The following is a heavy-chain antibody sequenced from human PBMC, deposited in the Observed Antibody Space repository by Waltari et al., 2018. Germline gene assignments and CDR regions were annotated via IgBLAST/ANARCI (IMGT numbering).Heavy chain of an antibody. CDR1: GFTFSSSA. V-gene: IGHV1-69*01. J-gene: IGHJ4*02. Sequence: VQLLESGGGLVQPGGSLRLSCAASGFTFSSSAISWVRQAPGQGLEWMGGIIPIFGTANYAQKFQGRVTITADESTSTAYMELSSLRSEDTAVYYCAREGPTGTSDYWGQGTLVTVSS. CDR2: IIPIFGTA. D-gene: IGHD1-1*01. CDR3: AREGPTGTSDY.